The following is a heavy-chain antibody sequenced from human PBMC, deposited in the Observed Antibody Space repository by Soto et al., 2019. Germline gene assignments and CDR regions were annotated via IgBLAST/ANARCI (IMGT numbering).Heavy chain of an antibody. CDR1: GFTFRNYW. Sequence: GGSLRLSCAASGFTFRNYWMSWVRQAPGKGLEWVADIRQDGSEKKYLDSVKGRFTISRDNAKNSLYLQMNSLRADDTAVYYCARANYFDFWGQGTMVTVSS. V-gene: IGHV3-7*04. CDR2: IRQDGSEK. J-gene: IGHJ4*02. CDR3: ARANYFDF.